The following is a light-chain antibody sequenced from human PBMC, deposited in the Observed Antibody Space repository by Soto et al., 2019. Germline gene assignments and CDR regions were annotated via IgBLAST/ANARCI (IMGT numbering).Light chain of an antibody. CDR2: SAS. V-gene: IGKV1-27*01. CDR1: QDISVY. J-gene: IGKJ5*01. CDR3: RKFNTAPLT. Sequence: DIQMTQSPSSLSASVGDRVTITCRASQDISVYLAWYQQKPGKVPKLLIYSASTLQSGVPSRFSGSGSGTDFTLTISSPQPEDVATYFCRKFNTAPLTFGQGTRLEIK.